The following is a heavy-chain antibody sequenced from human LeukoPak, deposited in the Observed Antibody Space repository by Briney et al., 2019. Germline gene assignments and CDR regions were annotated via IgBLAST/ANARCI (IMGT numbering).Heavy chain of an antibody. CDR1: GYIFTSYW. J-gene: IGHJ5*02. CDR3: ARQGQWLLNWFDP. V-gene: IGHV5-51*01. Sequence: PGESLTISCKGSGYIFTSYWIGWVRQMPGKGLEWMGIIYPGDSDTRYSPSFQGQVTISADKSISTAYLQWSSLKASDTAMYYCARQGQWLLNWFDPWGQGTLVTVSS. D-gene: IGHD5-12*01. CDR2: IYPGDSDT.